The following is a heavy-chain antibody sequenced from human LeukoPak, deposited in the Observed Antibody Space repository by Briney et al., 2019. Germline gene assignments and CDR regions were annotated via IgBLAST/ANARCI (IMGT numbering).Heavy chain of an antibody. CDR1: GGSISSYY. J-gene: IGHJ3*02. Sequence: KPSETLSLTCTVSGGSISSYYWSWIRQPPGKGLEWIGYIYYSGSTNYNPSLKSRVTISVDTSKNQFSLKLSSVTAADTAVYYCARSRFPLPRSSGWKRGDDAFDIWGQGTMVTVSS. CDR3: ARSRFPLPRSSGWKRGDDAFDI. D-gene: IGHD6-19*01. CDR2: IYYSGST. V-gene: IGHV4-59*01.